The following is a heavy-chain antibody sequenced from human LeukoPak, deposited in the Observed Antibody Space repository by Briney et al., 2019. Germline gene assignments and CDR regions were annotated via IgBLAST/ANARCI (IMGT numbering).Heavy chain of an antibody. CDR2: ISYDGSNK. Sequence: GGSLRLSCAASGFTFSSYAMHWVRQAPGKGLEWVAVISYDGSNKYYADSVKGRFTISRDNSKNTLYLQMNSLRAEDTAVYYCAKDRGYDSSGYYPRYTFDIWGQGTMVTVSS. V-gene: IGHV3-30*04. D-gene: IGHD3-22*01. CDR3: AKDRGYDSSGYYPRYTFDI. J-gene: IGHJ3*02. CDR1: GFTFSSYA.